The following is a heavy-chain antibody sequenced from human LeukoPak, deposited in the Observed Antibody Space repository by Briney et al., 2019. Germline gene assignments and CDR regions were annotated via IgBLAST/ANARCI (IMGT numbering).Heavy chain of an antibody. V-gene: IGHV4-59*08. CDR1: GGSISSYY. Sequence: SETLSLTCTVSGGSISSYYWGWIRQYPGKGLEWIGYIFYSGSTNYNPSLKSRVTISVDTSKNQFSLRLSSVTAADTAVYYCVRVDNGGNYFDYWGQGTLVTVSS. CDR2: IFYSGST. D-gene: IGHD4-23*01. CDR3: VRVDNGGNYFDY. J-gene: IGHJ4*02.